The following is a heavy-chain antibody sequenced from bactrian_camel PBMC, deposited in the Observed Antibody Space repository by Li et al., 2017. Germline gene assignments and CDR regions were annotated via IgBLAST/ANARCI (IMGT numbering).Heavy chain of an antibody. CDR3: TPVLILSDGYCYKADNY. CDR1: GYTYSPRLC. J-gene: IGHJ4*01. Sequence: HVQLVESGGGSVQAGVSLTLSCAASGYTYSPRLCMAWFRQAPGKEREGVASIHRDGSTSYADSVEGRFTISKDNAKDTLYLQMNSLEPDDTAIYYCTPVLILSDGYCYKADNYWGQGTQVTVS. CDR2: IHRDGST. V-gene: IGHV3S26*01. D-gene: IGHD3*01.